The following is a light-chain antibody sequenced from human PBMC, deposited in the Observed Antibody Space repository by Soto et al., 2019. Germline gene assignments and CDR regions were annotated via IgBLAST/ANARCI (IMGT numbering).Light chain of an antibody. CDR3: SSYTSISVV. J-gene: IGLJ2*01. CDR2: DVS. V-gene: IGLV2-14*01. Sequence: QSVLTQPASVSGSPGQSITISCTGTSSDVGGYNYVSWYQQHPGKAPKLMIYDVSNRPSGVSNRFSGSKSGNTASLTISGLQDEDEDDYYCSSYTSISVVFGGGTQLTVL. CDR1: SSDVGGYNY.